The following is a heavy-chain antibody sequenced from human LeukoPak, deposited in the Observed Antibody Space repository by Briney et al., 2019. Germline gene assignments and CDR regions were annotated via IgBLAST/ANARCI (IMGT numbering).Heavy chain of an antibody. D-gene: IGHD6-6*01. CDR3: AKGREARHPAYHYYGMDV. CDR1: GFTFDDYA. Sequence: GRSLRLSCAASGFTFDDYAMHWVRQAPGKGLEWVSGISWNSGSIGYADSVKGRFTISRDNAKNSLYLQMNSLRAEDTALYYCAKGREARHPAYHYYGMDVWGQGTTVAVSS. J-gene: IGHJ6*02. CDR2: ISWNSGSI. V-gene: IGHV3-9*01.